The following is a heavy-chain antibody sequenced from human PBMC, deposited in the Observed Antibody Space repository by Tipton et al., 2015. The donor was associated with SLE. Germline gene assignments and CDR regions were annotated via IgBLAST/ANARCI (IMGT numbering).Heavy chain of an antibody. CDR2: IYHNVRT. V-gene: IGHV4-59*08. J-gene: IGHJ3*02. Sequence: TLSLTCTVSAGSVTDYYWSWIRQPPGKGLEWLGYIYHNVRTNYNPSLKSRVTISVDTSKNHLSLKLTSVTATDTAVYYCARHMWFTEVFPVDSFDIWGQGTKVTVSS. CDR3: ARHMWFTEVFPVDSFDI. D-gene: IGHD2-21*01. CDR1: AGSVTDYY.